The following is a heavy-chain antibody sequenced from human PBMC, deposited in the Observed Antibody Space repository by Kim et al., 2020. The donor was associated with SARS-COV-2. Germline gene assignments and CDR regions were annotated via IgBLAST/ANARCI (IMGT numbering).Heavy chain of an antibody. V-gene: IGHV3-15*01. Sequence: GGSLRLSCAASGLTFRNAWMNWVRQAPGKVLEWVGRIKSQIDGGTTDFAAPVQVRFALSRDESKNTVFLQMNSLKMEDTGVYYCTTDPALTRFFWGQGTTVTVSS. D-gene: IGHD1-1*01. J-gene: IGHJ6*02. CDR3: TTDPALTRFF. CDR1: GLTFRNAW. CDR2: IKSQIDGGTT.